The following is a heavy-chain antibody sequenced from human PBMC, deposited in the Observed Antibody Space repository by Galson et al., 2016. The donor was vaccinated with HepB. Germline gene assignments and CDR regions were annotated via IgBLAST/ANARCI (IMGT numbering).Heavy chain of an antibody. Sequence: SLRLSCAASGFTFSDYYMSWIRQAPGKGLEWLSYISSSRRTIHYADSVKGRFTISRDNAKNSLYLQMDSLRAEDTAVYYCARDGDTAMLTANYYFDYRGQGTLVTVSS. CDR1: GFTFSDYY. CDR3: ARDGDTAMLTANYYFDY. D-gene: IGHD5-18*01. CDR2: ISSSRRTI. J-gene: IGHJ4*02. V-gene: IGHV3-11*04.